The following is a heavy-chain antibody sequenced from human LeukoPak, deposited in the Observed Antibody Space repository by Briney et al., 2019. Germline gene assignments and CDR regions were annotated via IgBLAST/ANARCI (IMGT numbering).Heavy chain of an antibody. V-gene: IGHV3-21*01. Sequence: PGGSLRLSCAASGFTLSSYSMNRVRQAPGKGLEWVSSISSSSSYIYYADSVKGRFTISRDNAKNSLYLQMNSLRAEDTAVYYCARDMMATIIGFDYWGQGTLVTVSS. CDR1: GFTLSSYS. CDR3: ARDMMATIIGFDY. D-gene: IGHD5-24*01. CDR2: ISSSSSYI. J-gene: IGHJ4*02.